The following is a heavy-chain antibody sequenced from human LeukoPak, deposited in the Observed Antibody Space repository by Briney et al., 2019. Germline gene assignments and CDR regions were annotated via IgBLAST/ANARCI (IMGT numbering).Heavy chain of an antibody. V-gene: IGHV4-4*07. J-gene: IGHJ6*03. D-gene: IGHD3-10*01. CDR1: GGSISSYY. CDR3: ARGAMVRGVDYYYMDV. Sequence: PSETLSLTCTVSGGSISSYYWSWIRQPAGKGLEWIGRIYTSGSTNYNPSLKSRVTMSVDTSKNQFSLNLSFVTAADTAVYYCARGAMVRGVDYYYMDVWGKGTTVTVSS. CDR2: IYTSGST.